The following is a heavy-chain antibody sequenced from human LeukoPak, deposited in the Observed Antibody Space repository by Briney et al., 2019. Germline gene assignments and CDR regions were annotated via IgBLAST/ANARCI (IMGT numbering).Heavy chain of an antibody. Sequence: PSETLSLTCAVYGGSFSAYYWSWIRQPPGKGLEWIGEINHSGTTSYNPSLKSRVTISVDTSKNQSSLRLTSVTAADTAVYYCARGGGYCSSASCSDFDYWGQGTQVTVSS. D-gene: IGHD2-2*01. CDR1: GGSFSAYY. CDR2: INHSGTT. J-gene: IGHJ4*02. CDR3: ARGGGYCSSASCSDFDY. V-gene: IGHV4-34*01.